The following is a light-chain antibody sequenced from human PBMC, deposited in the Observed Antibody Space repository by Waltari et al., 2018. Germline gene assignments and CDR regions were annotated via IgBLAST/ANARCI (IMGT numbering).Light chain of an antibody. J-gene: IGKJ4*01. CDR3: QQYNDWPPLT. CDR1: QSVSRF. Sequence: EVVMTQSPATLSVSPGERVTLSCRASQSVSRFVAWYLQNPGPAPRLLIYVASTRATGIPARFSVSGSETEFTLTISSLQSEDFAVYYCQQYNDWPPLTFGGGTKLEIK. CDR2: VAS. V-gene: IGKV3-15*01.